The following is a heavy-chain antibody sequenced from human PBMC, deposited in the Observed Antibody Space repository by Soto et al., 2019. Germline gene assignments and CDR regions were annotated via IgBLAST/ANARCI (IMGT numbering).Heavy chain of an antibody. Sequence: ASVKVSCKASGYTFTSYGISWVRQAPGQGLEWMGWISAYNGNTNYAQKLQGRVTMTTDTSTSTAYMELRSLRSDDTAVYYCAQIWFGELLRDNWFDPWGQGTLVTVSS. CDR3: AQIWFGELLRDNWFDP. J-gene: IGHJ5*02. CDR1: GYTFTSYG. CDR2: ISAYNGNT. V-gene: IGHV1-18*01. D-gene: IGHD3-10*01.